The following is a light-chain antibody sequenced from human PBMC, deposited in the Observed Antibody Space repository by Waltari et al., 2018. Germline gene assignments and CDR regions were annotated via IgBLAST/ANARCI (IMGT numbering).Light chain of an antibody. CDR2: RAS. Sequence: DIQMTQSPSTVSASVGDRVTTTCRTSQNIGPWLAWYQQKPGRAPNLLIYRASSLQSGVPSRFSGSGSGTEFTLTITSLQPDDIATYYCQQYESSSPYTFGPGTKLEIK. CDR1: QNIGPW. CDR3: QQYESSSPYT. V-gene: IGKV1-5*03. J-gene: IGKJ2*01.